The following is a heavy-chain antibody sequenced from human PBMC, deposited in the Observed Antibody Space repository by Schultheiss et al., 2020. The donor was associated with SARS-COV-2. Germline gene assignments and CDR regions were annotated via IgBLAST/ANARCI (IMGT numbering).Heavy chain of an antibody. CDR3: ARSLIVVVPAAMGVRDYYYYGMDV. CDR1: GGTFSSYA. CDR2: IIPIFGTA. V-gene: IGHV1-69*01. Sequence: KISCKASGGTFSSYAISWVRQAPGQGLEWMGGIIPIFGTANYAQKFQGRVTITADESTSTAYMELSSLRSEDTAVYYCARSLIVVVPAAMGVRDYYYYGMDVWGQGTTVTVSS. J-gene: IGHJ6*02. D-gene: IGHD2-2*01.